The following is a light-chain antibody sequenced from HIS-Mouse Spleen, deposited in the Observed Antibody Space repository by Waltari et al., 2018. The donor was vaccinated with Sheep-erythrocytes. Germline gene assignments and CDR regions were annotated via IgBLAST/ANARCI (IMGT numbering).Light chain of an antibody. Sequence: DIQMTQSPSSLSASVGDRVTITCRASQSISSYLNWYQHKPGKAPKLLIYAASSLQSGVPSRFSGSGSGTEFTLTISSLQPEDFATYYCQQSYSTPIFTFGPGTKVDIK. CDR3: QQSYSTPIFT. CDR1: QSISSY. CDR2: AAS. V-gene: IGKV1-39*01. J-gene: IGKJ3*01.